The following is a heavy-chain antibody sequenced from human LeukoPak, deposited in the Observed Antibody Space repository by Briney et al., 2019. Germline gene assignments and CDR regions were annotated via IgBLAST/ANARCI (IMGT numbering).Heavy chain of an antibody. CDR2: ISAYNGNT. D-gene: IGHD4-11*01. CDR1: GYIFSSFG. J-gene: IGHJ4*02. Sequence: ASVKVSCKASGYIFSSFGISWVRQAPGQGLEWMGWISAYNGNTNSAQKLQGRVNMTTDTSTGTAYMELRSLRSDDTSVYYCASDSKPLHHLPSYSSQLYWGQGTLVTVSS. CDR3: ASDSKPLHHLPSYSSQLY. V-gene: IGHV1-18*01.